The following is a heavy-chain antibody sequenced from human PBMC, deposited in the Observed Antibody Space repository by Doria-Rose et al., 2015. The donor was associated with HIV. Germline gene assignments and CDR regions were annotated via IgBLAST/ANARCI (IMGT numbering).Heavy chain of an antibody. CDR2: IFSDAER. CDR1: GVSLSSPGMG. CDR3: ARIKSSRWYHKYYFDF. Sequence: ESGPVLVKPTETLTLTCTVSGVSLSSPGMGVSWIRQPPGQALEWPANIFSDAERSYKTSLKSRLTITRGTSKSQVVLTMTDMDPVDTATYYCARIKSSRWYHKYYFDFWGQGTLVIVSA. D-gene: IGHD6-13*01. J-gene: IGHJ4*02. V-gene: IGHV2-26*01.